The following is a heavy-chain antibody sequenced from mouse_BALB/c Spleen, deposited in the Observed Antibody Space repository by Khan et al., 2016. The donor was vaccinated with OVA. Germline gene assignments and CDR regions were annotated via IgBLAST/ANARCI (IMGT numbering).Heavy chain of an antibody. V-gene: IGHV3-2*02. D-gene: IGHD3-2*02. Sequence: EVQLQESGPGLVKPSQSLSLTCTVTGYSITSDYAWNWIRQFPENKLEWMAYISYSGNTKYNPSLKSRISITRDTSKNQFFLQLNFVTIEYSARYYCARIQGGDFDYWGQGTTLTVSS. CDR2: ISYSGNT. CDR1: GYSITSDYA. J-gene: IGHJ2*01. CDR3: ARIQGGDFDY.